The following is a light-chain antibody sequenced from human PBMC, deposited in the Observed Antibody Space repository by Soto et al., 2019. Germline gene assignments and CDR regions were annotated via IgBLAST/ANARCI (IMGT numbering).Light chain of an antibody. Sequence: DIQMTQSPSTLSASVGDRVSITCRASQSISSWLAWYQQKPGKAPKLLIYQASTLESGVPSNFSGSGSGTEFTLTISSLQSEDFGVYYCQQNKVWPGTFGQGTKVDIK. CDR1: QSISSW. J-gene: IGKJ1*01. V-gene: IGKV1-5*03. CDR3: QQNKVWPGT. CDR2: QAS.